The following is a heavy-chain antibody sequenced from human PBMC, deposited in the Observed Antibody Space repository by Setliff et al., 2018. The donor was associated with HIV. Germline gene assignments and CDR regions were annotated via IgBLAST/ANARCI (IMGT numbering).Heavy chain of an antibody. CDR1: GGSLTDCY. CDR2: IVDSGST. J-gene: IGHJ6*02. D-gene: IGHD2-8*01. Sequence: SETLSLTCTLYGGSLTDCYWTWIRQSPGEGLEWIGEIVDSGSTTYNPSLKSRVTISLDTSKKQFSLKLKSVTAADTAVYYCARVPGCADTWCYMYYYYYYGMDVWGQGTTVTVSS. CDR3: ARVPGCADTWCYMYYYYYYGMDV. V-gene: IGHV4-34*12.